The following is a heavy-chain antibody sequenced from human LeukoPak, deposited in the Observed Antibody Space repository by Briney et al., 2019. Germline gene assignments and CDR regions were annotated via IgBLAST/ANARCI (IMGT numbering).Heavy chain of an antibody. J-gene: IGHJ6*02. V-gene: IGHV3-23*01. CDR3: AKDTSYRVGYGMDV. CDR2: ISGSGGST. CDR1: GFTFGTYA. D-gene: IGHD1-26*01. Sequence: GGSRRLSCAASGFTFGTYAMNWVRQAPGNGLEWVSGISGSGGSTYSADSVKGRFTISRDNSNNTLYLQMNSLRAADTAVYYCAKDTSYRVGYGMDVWGQGTTVTVSS.